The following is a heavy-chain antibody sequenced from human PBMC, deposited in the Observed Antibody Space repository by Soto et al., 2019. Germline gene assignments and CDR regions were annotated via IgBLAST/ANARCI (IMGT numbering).Heavy chain of an antibody. CDR1: GYSFTSYW. D-gene: IGHD4-4*01. CDR3: TCHPPRGDYNKYARNY. Sequence: PGESLKISCKGSGYSFTSYWIGWVRQAPGKGLEWVANIKEDGSEKYYVDSVKGRFTISRDNAKNSLFLQMNSLRAEDTAVYFCTCHPPRGDYNKYARNYWGQGTQVTVSS. V-gene: IGHV3-7*03. J-gene: IGHJ4*02. CDR2: IKEDGSEK.